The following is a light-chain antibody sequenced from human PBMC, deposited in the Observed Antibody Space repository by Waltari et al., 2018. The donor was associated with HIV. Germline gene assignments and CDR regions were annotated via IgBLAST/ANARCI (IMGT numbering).Light chain of an antibody. Sequence: QSVLTQPPSVSGAPGQKVTIPCTGIGPGFDVHWYQQLAGRAPKVLIYANINRPSGVPDRFSASKSGTSASLAITGLQAEDEADYHCQSSDSRLNLYVFGTGTKVTVL. CDR3: QSSDSRLNLYV. J-gene: IGLJ1*01. CDR2: ANI. CDR1: GPGFD. V-gene: IGLV1-40*01.